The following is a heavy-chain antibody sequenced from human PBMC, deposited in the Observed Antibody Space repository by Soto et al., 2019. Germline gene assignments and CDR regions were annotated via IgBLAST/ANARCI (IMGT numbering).Heavy chain of an antibody. D-gene: IGHD2-21*02. CDR3: ARDGKYCGGDCFLNWFDP. J-gene: IGHJ5*02. CDR1: GGTFSSYA. V-gene: IGHV1-69*06. Sequence: SVKVSCKASGGTFSSYAISWVRQAPGQGLEWMGGIIPIFGTANYAQKFQGRVTITADKSTSTAYMELSSLRSEDTAVYYCARDGKYCGGDCFLNWFDPWGQGTLVTVSS. CDR2: IIPIFGTA.